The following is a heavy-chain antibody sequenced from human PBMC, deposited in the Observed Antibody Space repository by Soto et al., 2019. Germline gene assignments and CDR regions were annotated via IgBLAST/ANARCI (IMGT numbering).Heavy chain of an antibody. D-gene: IGHD2-21*02. CDR2: ISAYNGNT. J-gene: IGHJ6*02. V-gene: IGHV1-18*01. CDR3: ARDEDYGGDSYYYYGMDV. Sequence: ASVKVSCKAAGYNFASYGISWVRQAPGQGLEWMGWISAYNGNTNYAQKLQGRVTMTTDTSTSTAYMELRSLRSDDTAVYYCARDEDYGGDSYYYYGMDVWGQGTTVTVSS. CDR1: GYNFASYG.